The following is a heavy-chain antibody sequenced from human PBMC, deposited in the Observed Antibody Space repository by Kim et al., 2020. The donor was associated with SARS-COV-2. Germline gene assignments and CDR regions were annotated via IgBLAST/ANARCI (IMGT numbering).Heavy chain of an antibody. V-gene: IGHV4-31*03. J-gene: IGHJ6*02. Sequence: SETLSLTCTVSGGSISSGGYYWSWIRQHPGKGLEWIGYIYYSGSTYYNPSLKSRVTISVDTSKNQFSLKLSSVTAADTAVYYCARSYYDFWSGLYYYYGMDVWGQGTTVTVSS. D-gene: IGHD3-3*01. CDR2: IYYSGST. CDR3: ARSYYDFWSGLYYYYGMDV. CDR1: GGSISSGGYY.